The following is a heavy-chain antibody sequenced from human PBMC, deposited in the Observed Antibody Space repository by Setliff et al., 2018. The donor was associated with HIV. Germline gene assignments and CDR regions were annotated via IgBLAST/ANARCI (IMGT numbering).Heavy chain of an antibody. CDR3: ATIVRPSYYYYYYLDV. CDR1: GGTFSSYA. CDR2: IIPIFNTA. J-gene: IGHJ6*03. Sequence: SVKVSCQASGGTFSSYAISWVRHAPGQGLEWMGGIIPIFNTANYAQKFKGRVTITADETTSTAYMELSSLRSEDTAVYYCATIVRPSYYYYYYLDVWGKGTTVTVSS. D-gene: IGHD3-10*02. V-gene: IGHV1-69*13.